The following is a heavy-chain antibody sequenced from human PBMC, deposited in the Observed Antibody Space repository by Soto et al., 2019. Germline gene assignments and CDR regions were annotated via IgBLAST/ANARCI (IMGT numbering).Heavy chain of an antibody. Sequence: NPXETLSLTCSVSGYAISNFYWSWIRQTPGRGLEWIGCVHESGSTDYNPSLKGRVTISLHTSKSQFSLSLRSATAADTATYYCARGTRALITSFFASWGQGIPVTVSS. CDR1: GYAISNFY. CDR2: VHESGST. D-gene: IGHD1-20*01. CDR3: ARGTRALITSFFAS. V-gene: IGHV4-59*03. J-gene: IGHJ4*02.